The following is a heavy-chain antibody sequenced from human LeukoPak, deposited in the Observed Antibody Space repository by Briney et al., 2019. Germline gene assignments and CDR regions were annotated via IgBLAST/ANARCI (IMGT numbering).Heavy chain of an antibody. CDR2: MNPVTGNA. V-gene: IGHV1-8*02. CDR3: ARAPMGTAAFY. D-gene: IGHD2-2*01. Sequence: GASVKVSCKASGGTFSSYAISWVRQSPGQGLEWMGWMNPVTGNAGSAQKFQGRVTLTRDTSISTAYMELSSLRSDDTAFYYCARAPMGTAAFYWGQGTLVTVSS. CDR1: GGTFSSYA. J-gene: IGHJ4*02.